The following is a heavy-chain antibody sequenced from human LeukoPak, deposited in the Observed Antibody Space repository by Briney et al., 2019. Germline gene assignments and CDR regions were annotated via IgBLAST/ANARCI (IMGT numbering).Heavy chain of an antibody. CDR2: IYYSGST. D-gene: IGHD1-26*01. J-gene: IGHJ3*02. CDR3: AKEDSGNYYDPGAFDI. CDR1: GGSISSYY. V-gene: IGHV4-59*01. Sequence: SETLSLTCTVSGGSISSYYWSWIRQPPGKGLEWIGYIYYSGSTNYNPSLKSRVTIVVDTSKNQFSLKLRSVTAADTAVYYCAKEDSGNYYDPGAFDIWGQGTMVTVSS.